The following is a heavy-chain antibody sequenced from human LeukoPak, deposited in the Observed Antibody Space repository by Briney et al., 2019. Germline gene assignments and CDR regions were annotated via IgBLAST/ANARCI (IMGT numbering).Heavy chain of an antibody. CDR1: GGSISSGGYY. CDR3: ARTLWFGEPYLDY. D-gene: IGHD3-10*01. J-gene: IGHJ4*02. Sequence: SQTLSLTCTDSGGSISSGGYYWSWIGQHPGKGLEWIGYIYYSGSTYYNPSLKSRVTISVDTSKNQFSLKLSSVTAADTAVYYCARTLWFGEPYLDYWGQGTLVTVSS. CDR2: IYYSGST. V-gene: IGHV4-31*03.